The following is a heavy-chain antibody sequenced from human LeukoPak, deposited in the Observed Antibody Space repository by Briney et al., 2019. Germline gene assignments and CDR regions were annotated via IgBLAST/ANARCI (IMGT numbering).Heavy chain of an antibody. J-gene: IGHJ4*02. D-gene: IGHD1-20*01. CDR1: GGSMSSYY. Sequence: SETLSLTCTVSGGSMSSYYWSWIRQPPGKGLEWIGYIYDSGSTNYNPSLKSRVTISIDTSKNQFSLKLSSVTATGTALYYCARHQGSNWISPIDYWGQGTLVTVSS. V-gene: IGHV4-59*08. CDR2: IYDSGST. CDR3: ARHQGSNWISPIDY.